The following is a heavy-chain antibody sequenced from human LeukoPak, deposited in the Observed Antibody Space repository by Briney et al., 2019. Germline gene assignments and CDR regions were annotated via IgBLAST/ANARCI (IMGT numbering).Heavy chain of an antibody. CDR1: GFSFSSYA. CDR3: AKDLRGGVGATGGFDY. V-gene: IGHV3-23*01. CDR2: ISGSGGST. J-gene: IGHJ4*02. Sequence: PGGSLRLSCAASGFSFSSYAMSWVRQAPGKGLEWVSAISGSGGSTNYADSVKGRFTISRDNSKNMLYLQMNSLRTEDTAVYYCAKDLRGGVGATGGFDYWGQGTLVTVSS. D-gene: IGHD1-26*01.